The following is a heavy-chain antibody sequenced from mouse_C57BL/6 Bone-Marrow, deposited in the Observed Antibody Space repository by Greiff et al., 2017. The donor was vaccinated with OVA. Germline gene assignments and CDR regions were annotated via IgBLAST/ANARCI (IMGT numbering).Heavy chain of an antibody. CDR2: IDPSDSYN. J-gene: IGHJ4*01. D-gene: IGHD2-5*01. V-gene: IGHV1-69*01. Sequence: QVHLQQPGAELVMPGASVKLSCKASGYTFTSYWMHWVKQRPGQGLEWIGEIDPSDSYNNYNQKFKGKSTLTVDKSSSTAYMQLSSLTSEDSAVYYCARGKYSNYDYAMDYWGQGTSVTVSS. CDR1: GYTFTSYW. CDR3: ARGKYSNYDYAMDY.